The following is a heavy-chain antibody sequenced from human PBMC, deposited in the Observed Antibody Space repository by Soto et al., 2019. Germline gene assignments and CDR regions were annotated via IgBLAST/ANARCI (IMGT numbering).Heavy chain of an antibody. D-gene: IGHD3-3*01. Sequence: ASVKVSCKASGGTFSSYAISWVRQAPGQGLEWMGGIIPIFGTANYAQKFQGRVTITADESTSTAYMELSSLRSEDTAVYYCASSLRSRGWFDPWGQGTLVTVSS. CDR3: ASSLRSRGWFDP. J-gene: IGHJ5*02. CDR1: GGTFSSYA. CDR2: IIPIFGTA. V-gene: IGHV1-69*13.